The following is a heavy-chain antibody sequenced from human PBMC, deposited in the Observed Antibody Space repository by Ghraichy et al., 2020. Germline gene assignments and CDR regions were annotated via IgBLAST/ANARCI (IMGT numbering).Heavy chain of an antibody. CDR1: GGSISGRGHY. CDR2: IYDNGDT. CDR3: ARASGSFVWYFDL. Sequence: SQTLSLTCTVSGGSISGRGHYWSWIRQHPGKGLEWIGYIYDNGDTFYSPSLRSRVSISSDTSKNQFSLKMSSVTAADTAIYYCARASGSFVWYFDLWGRGSPVTGSS. D-gene: IGHD6-13*01. V-gene: IGHV4-31*03. J-gene: IGHJ2*01.